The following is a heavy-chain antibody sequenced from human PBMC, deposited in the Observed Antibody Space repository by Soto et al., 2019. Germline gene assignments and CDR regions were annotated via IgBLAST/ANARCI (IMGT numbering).Heavy chain of an antibody. Sequence: GGSLRLSCAASGFTFSSYWMGWVRQAPGKGLGWVANIKQDGSEKYYVDSVKGRFTISRDNAKTSLYLQMNSLRAEDTAVYYCARYGWSGYYRIYYYYYGMDVWGQGTTVTVSS. CDR2: IKQDGSEK. CDR1: GFTFSSYW. V-gene: IGHV3-7*01. CDR3: ARYGWSGYYRIYYYYYGMDV. J-gene: IGHJ6*02. D-gene: IGHD3-3*01.